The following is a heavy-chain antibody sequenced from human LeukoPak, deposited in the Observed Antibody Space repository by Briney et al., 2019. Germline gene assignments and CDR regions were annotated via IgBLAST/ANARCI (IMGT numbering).Heavy chain of an antibody. CDR1: GYTFTGHG. D-gene: IGHD3-22*01. V-gene: IGHV1-18*01. CDR3: ARDLVTSLYYYDSSGYTPHRRPPPTEYYMDV. J-gene: IGHJ6*03. Sequence: ASVKVSCKASGYTFTGHGISSVRQAPGQGLEWMGWISAYNGNTNYAQKLQGRVTMTTDTSTSTAYMELRSLRSDDTAVYYCARDLVTSLYYYDSSGYTPHRRPPPTEYYMDVWGKGTTVTVSS. CDR2: ISAYNGNT.